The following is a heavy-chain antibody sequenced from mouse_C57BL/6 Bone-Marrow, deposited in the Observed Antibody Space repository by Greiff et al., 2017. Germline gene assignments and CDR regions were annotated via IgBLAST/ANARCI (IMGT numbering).Heavy chain of an antibody. Sequence: EVHLVESGGGLVKPGGSLKLSCAASGFTFSSYNMSWVRQTPEKRLEWVATISGGGGNTYYPDSVKGRFTISRDNAKNTLYLQMSSLRSEDTALYDCARHGYYSYWYFDVWGTGTTVTVSS. CDR3: ARHGYYSYWYFDV. CDR1: GFTFSSYN. CDR2: ISGGGGNT. V-gene: IGHV5-9*01. J-gene: IGHJ1*03. D-gene: IGHD2-3*01.